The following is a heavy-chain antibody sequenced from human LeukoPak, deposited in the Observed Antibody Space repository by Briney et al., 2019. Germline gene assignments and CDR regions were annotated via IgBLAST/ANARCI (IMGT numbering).Heavy chain of an antibody. D-gene: IGHD2-2*01. CDR1: GFTFNNYA. CDR2: ISASGGTT. CDR3: AKEPREYCSSTSCPNWFDS. Sequence: GGSLRLACAASGFTFNNYAMSWVRQAPGKGLEWVSAISASGGTTYYADSVKGRFTISRDNSENTLFLQMNSLRAEDTAVYYCAKEPREYCSSTSCPNWFDSWGQGTLVTVSS. V-gene: IGHV3-23*01. J-gene: IGHJ5*01.